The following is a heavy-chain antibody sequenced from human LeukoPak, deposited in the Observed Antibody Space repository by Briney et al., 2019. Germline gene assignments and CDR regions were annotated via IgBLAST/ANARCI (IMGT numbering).Heavy chain of an antibody. V-gene: IGHV4-39*01. CDR1: GGSISSSSYY. CDR2: IYYSGST. Sequence: SETLSLTCTVSGGSISSSSYYWGWIRQPPGKGLEWIGSIYYSGSTYYNPSLKSRVTISVDTSKNQFSLKLSSVTAADTAVYYCARGGRPNTGGYYFDYWGQGTLVTVSS. J-gene: IGHJ4*02. D-gene: IGHD2-8*02. CDR3: ARGGRPNTGGYYFDY.